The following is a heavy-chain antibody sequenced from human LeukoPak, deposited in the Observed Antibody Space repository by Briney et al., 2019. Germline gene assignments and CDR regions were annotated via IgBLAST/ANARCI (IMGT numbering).Heavy chain of an antibody. J-gene: IGHJ4*02. Sequence: PGGSLRLSCAASGFTVSSNYMSWVRQAPGKGLEWVSVIYSGGSTYYADSVKGRFTISRDNSKNTLYLQMNSLRAEDTAVYYCAREVLWFGELSDYWGQGTLVTVSS. CDR2: IYSGGST. CDR3: AREVLWFGELSDY. V-gene: IGHV3-66*01. CDR1: GFTVSSNY. D-gene: IGHD3-10*01.